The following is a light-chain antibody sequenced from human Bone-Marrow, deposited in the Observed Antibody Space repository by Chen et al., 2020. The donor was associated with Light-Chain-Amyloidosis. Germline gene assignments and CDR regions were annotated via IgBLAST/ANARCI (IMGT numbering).Light chain of an antibody. J-gene: IGLJ1*01. CDR1: SSDVGGDNH. V-gene: IGLV2-14*01. Sequence: QSALTQPASVSGSPGPSITTSCPGTSSDVGGDNHVSWYQHHPDKAPKLSIYEVTNRPSWVPDRFSGSKSDNTASLTISGRQTEDEADYFCSSYAITNTLVFGSGTRVTVL. CDR3: SSYAITNTLV. CDR2: EVT.